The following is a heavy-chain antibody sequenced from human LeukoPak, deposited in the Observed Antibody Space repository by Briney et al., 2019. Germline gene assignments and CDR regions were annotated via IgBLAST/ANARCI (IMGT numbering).Heavy chain of an antibody. CDR1: GGSISSYY. J-gene: IGHJ1*01. CDR3: ARVRGDFETD. D-gene: IGHD3-16*01. CDR2: RYYSGST. V-gene: IGHV4-59*01. Sequence: SETLSLTCSLSGGSISSYYSTWIRQPPGKGLEWIGYRYYSGSTTYNPSLKSRVTISVDTSKSQFSLKLISVTAADTAIYYCARVRGDFETDWGQGTLVTVSS.